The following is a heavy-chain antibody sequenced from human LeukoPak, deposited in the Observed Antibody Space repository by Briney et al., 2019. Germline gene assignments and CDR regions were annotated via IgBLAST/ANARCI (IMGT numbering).Heavy chain of an antibody. V-gene: IGHV1-18*01. Sequence: GASVKVSCKASGYTFTSYGISWVRQAPGQGLEWMGWISAYNGNTNYAQKLQGRVTMTTDTSTSTAYMELRSLRSDDTAVYYCARDGDVKVGAIEDNNYFDYWGQGTLVTVSS. CDR2: ISAYNGNT. D-gene: IGHD1-26*01. CDR1: GYTFTSYG. J-gene: IGHJ4*02. CDR3: ARDGDVKVGAIEDNNYFDY.